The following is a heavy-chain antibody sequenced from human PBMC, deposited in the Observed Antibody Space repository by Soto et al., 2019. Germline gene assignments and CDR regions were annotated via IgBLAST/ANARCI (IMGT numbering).Heavy chain of an antibody. J-gene: IGHJ4*02. CDR1: GFTFSSYA. D-gene: IGHD3-3*01. CDR2: ISYDGSDK. V-gene: IGHV3-30-3*01. Sequence: QVQLVESGGGVVQPGRSLRLSCAASGFTFSSYAMHWVRQSPGKGLEWVAVISYDGSDKYYADSVKGRFTISRDNSKNTLYLQLNSLRAADTAVYYCARDKRDLRFSEWSYYFDYWGQGTLVTVSS. CDR3: ARDKRDLRFSEWSYYFDY.